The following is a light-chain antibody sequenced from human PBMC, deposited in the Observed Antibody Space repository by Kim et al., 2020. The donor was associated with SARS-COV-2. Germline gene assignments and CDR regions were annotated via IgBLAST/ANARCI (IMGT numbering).Light chain of an antibody. CDR2: VEGSGSY. CDR1: SGHSSYI. J-gene: IGLJ1*01. CDR3: ETQGV. V-gene: IGLV4-60*03. Sequence: QPVLTQSSSASASLGSSVKLTCTLSSGHSSYIIAWHQQQPGKAPRYLMKVEGSGSYDKGSGFPDRFSGSSSGADRYLTISNLQSEDEADYYCETQGVFGTGTNVTVL.